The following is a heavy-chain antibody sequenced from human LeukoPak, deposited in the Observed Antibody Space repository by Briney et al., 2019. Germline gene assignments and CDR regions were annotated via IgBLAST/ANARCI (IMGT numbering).Heavy chain of an antibody. J-gene: IGHJ6*03. CDR2: INHSGST. V-gene: IGHV4-34*01. CDR1: GFTVSSNE. Sequence: KPGGSLRLSCAASGFTVSSNEMSWIRQPPGKGLEWIGEINHSGSTNYNPSLKSRVTISVDTSKNQFSLKLSSVTAADTAVYYCARGKRSYYYYYMDVWGKGTTVTVSS. CDR3: ARGKRSYYYYYMDV.